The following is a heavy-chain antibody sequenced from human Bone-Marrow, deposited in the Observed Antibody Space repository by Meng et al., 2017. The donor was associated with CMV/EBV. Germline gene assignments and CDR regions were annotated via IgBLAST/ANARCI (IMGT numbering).Heavy chain of an antibody. CDR1: GGSFSGYY. J-gene: IGHJ6*02. CDR2: ISSSSSYI. V-gene: IGHV3-21*01. D-gene: IGHD2-15*01. Sequence: ETLSLTCAVYGGSFSGYYWGWVRQPPGKGLEWVSSISSSSSYIYYADSVKGRFTISRDNAKNSLYLQMNSLRAEDTAVYYCARDVYCSGGSCPYYYYYYGMDVWGQGTTVTVSS. CDR3: ARDVYCSGGSCPYYYYYYGMDV.